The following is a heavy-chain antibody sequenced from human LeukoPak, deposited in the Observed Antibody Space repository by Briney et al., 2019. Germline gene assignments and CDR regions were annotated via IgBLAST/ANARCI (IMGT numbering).Heavy chain of an antibody. V-gene: IGHV4-59*08. CDR1: GGSISSYY. D-gene: IGHD4-23*01. CDR2: IYYSGST. Sequence: SETLSLTCTVSGGSISSYYWSWIRQPPGKGLEWIGYIYYSGSTNYNPSLKSRVTISVDTSKNHFSLKLSSVTAADTAVYYCARRGGDGGSFDYWGQGTLVTVSS. J-gene: IGHJ4*02. CDR3: ARRGGDGGSFDY.